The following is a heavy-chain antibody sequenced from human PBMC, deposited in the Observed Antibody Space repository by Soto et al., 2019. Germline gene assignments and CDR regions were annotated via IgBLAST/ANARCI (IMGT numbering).Heavy chain of an antibody. Sequence: PGGSLRLSCTVSGFTFDDYAMSWVRQAPGKGLEWVGFISSQAFGGTTEYAASVEGRFTISTDESKTIAYLQMNSLKAADTAVYFCATVYFYGSSADYYFDYWGQGTLVTVSS. D-gene: IGHD3-22*01. J-gene: IGHJ4*02. CDR2: ISSQAFGGTT. CDR3: ATVYFYGSSADYYFDY. CDR1: GFTFDDYA. V-gene: IGHV3-49*04.